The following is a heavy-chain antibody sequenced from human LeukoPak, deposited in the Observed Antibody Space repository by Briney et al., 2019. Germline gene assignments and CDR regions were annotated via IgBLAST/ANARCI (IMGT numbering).Heavy chain of an antibody. CDR2: IYPGDSDT. J-gene: IGHJ4*02. V-gene: IGHV5-51*01. D-gene: IGHD3-10*01. CDR1: GFHFTNTW. CDR3: ARHTRDVSGSRGYSFDF. Sequence: GESLKISCKGSGFHFTNTWIGWVRQMPGKGLEWMGIIYPGDSDTRYSPSFEGQVTISVDKSISTAYLQWSSLKASDTAMYYCARHTRDVSGSRGYSFDFWGQGTLVTVSS.